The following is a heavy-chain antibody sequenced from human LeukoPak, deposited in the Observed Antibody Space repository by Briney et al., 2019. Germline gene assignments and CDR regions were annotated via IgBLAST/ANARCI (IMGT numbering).Heavy chain of an antibody. CDR1: GYTFTSYY. CDR3: ARVLAYGGNSDQIDY. D-gene: IGHD4-23*01. J-gene: IGHJ4*02. V-gene: IGHV1-46*01. CDR2: INPSGGST. Sequence: ASVKVSCKASGYTFTSYYMHWVRQAPGQGLEWMGIINPSGGSTSYAQKFQGRVTMTRDTSTSTAYMELSSLRSEDTAVYYCARVLAYGGNSDQIDYWGQGTLVTVSS.